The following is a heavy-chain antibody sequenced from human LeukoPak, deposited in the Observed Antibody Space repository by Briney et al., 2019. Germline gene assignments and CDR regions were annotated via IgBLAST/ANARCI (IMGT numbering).Heavy chain of an antibody. CDR3: AKDYYASGSYYGRSWFDP. D-gene: IGHD3-10*01. CDR2: ISGNGDNT. CDR1: GFTFSDFA. Sequence: GGSLRLSCEASGFTFSDFAMSWVRQAPGMGLEWVSAISGNGDNTYYADSVKGRFTISRDNSKNTLYLQMNSLRAEDTAVYYCAKDYYASGSYYGRSWFDPWGQGTLVTVSS. J-gene: IGHJ5*02. V-gene: IGHV3-23*01.